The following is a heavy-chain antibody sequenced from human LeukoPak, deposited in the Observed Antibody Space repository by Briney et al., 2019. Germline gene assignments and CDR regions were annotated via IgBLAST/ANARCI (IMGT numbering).Heavy chain of an antibody. CDR2: ISWNSGSI. Sequence: GRSLRLSCAASGFIFDDYAMHWVRQAPGKGLEWVSRISWNSGSIGYADSVMGRFTISRDNAKNSLYLQMNSLRGEDMALYYCAKDRLPVGVLFDFWGQGTLATVSS. CDR1: GFIFDDYA. V-gene: IGHV3-9*03. CDR3: AKDRLPVGVLFDF. D-gene: IGHD1-26*01. J-gene: IGHJ4*02.